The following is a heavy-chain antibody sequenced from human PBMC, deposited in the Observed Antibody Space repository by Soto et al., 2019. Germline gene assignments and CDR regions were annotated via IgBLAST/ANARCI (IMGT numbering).Heavy chain of an antibody. Sequence: GGSLRLSCAASGFTFDDYAMHWVRQAPGKGLEWVSGISWNSGSIGYADSVKGRFTISRDNAKNSLYLQMNSLRAEDTALYYCAKDKGIAVYYGMDVWGQGTMVTVSS. CDR2: ISWNSGSI. CDR1: GFTFDDYA. D-gene: IGHD6-19*01. J-gene: IGHJ6*02. CDR3: AKDKGIAVYYGMDV. V-gene: IGHV3-9*01.